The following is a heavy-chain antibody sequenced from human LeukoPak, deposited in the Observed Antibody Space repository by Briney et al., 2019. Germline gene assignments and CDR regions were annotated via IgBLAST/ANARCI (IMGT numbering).Heavy chain of an antibody. CDR3: ARGIVVVTASHFDY. CDR2: INPNSGGT. V-gene: IGHV1-2*06. J-gene: IGHJ4*02. Sequence: GASVKVSCKASGYTFTSYDINWVRQATGQGLEWMGRINPNSGGTNYAQKFQGRATMTRDTSISTAYMELSRLRSDDTAVYYCARGIVVVTASHFDYWGQGTLVTVSS. CDR1: GYTFTSYD. D-gene: IGHD2-21*02.